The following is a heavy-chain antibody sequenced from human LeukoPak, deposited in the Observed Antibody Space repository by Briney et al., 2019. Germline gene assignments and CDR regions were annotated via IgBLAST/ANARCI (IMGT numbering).Heavy chain of an antibody. J-gene: IGHJ4*02. D-gene: IGHD6-19*01. CDR2: IYYSGST. Sequence: SETLSLTCTVSGGSISSSSYYWGWIRQPPGKGLEWIGSIYYSGSTYYNPSLKSRVTISVDTSKNQFSLKLSSVTAADTAVYYCASGYSSGWPTPDYYFDYWGQGTLVTVSS. CDR3: ASGYSSGWPTPDYYFDY. V-gene: IGHV4-39*07. CDR1: GGSISSSSYY.